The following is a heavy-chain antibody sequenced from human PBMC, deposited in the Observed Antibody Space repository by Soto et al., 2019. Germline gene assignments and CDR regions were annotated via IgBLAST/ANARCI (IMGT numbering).Heavy chain of an antibody. V-gene: IGHV4-31*03. Sequence: SETLSLTCTVSGGSISGGGYYWSWIRQHPGKGLEWIGYIYYSGSTYYNPSLKSRVTISVDTSKNQFSLKLSSVTAADTAVYYCAREDYYKGYYYYGMDVWGQGTTVTVSS. J-gene: IGHJ6*02. D-gene: IGHD3-22*01. CDR3: AREDYYKGYYYYGMDV. CDR1: GGSISGGGYY. CDR2: IYYSGST.